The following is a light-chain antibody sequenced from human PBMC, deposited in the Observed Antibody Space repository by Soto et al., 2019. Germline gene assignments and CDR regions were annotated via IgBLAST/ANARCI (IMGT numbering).Light chain of an antibody. CDR1: SSVVVNYNL. CDR3: CSYAGSSAPWV. V-gene: IGLV2-23*01. CDR2: EGS. J-gene: IGLJ3*02. Sequence: QSALTQPASVSGSPGQSITISCTGTSSVVVNYNLVSWYQQHPGKAPKLMIYEGSKRPSGVSNRFSGSKSGTTASLTISGLQAEDDADYYCCSYAGSSAPWVFGGGTQLTVL.